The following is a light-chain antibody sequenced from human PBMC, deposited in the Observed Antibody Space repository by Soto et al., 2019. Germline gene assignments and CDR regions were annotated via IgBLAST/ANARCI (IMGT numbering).Light chain of an antibody. V-gene: IGLV4-69*01. CDR2: VNNDGSH. CDR1: SGHSTYA. CDR3: QTWGPGFRV. J-gene: IGLJ3*02. Sequence: QSVLTQSPSASASLGASVRLTCTLTSGHSTYAIAWHQQQPEKGPRYLMKVNNDGSHTRGDGIPDRFSGSSSGAERYPTIPSLQSDDEADYFCQTWGPGFRVFGGGTKLTVL.